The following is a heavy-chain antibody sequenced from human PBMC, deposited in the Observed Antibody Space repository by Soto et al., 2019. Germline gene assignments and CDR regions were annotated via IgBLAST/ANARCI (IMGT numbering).Heavy chain of an antibody. J-gene: IGHJ4*02. D-gene: IGHD1-26*01. CDR1: GFTFSIYT. CDR2: IYGNGRST. V-gene: IGHV3-23*01. Sequence: EVQLLESGGGLVQPAGSLRLSCAASGFTFSIYTMSWFRQAPGKGLEWVSSIYGNGRSTFYSASVKGRFTISRDNSANTVYQQMRSLRAEDTAIYYCAKYFTRDSRWDIDYWGQGSLVTVSS. CDR3: AKYFTRDSRWDIDY.